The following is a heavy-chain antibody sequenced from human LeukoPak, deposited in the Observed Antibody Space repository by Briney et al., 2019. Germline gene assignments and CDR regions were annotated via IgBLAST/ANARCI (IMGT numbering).Heavy chain of an antibody. D-gene: IGHD3-22*01. J-gene: IGHJ4*02. CDR2: VYYSGST. CDR1: GGSISSYY. Sequence: SETLSLTCSVSGGSISSYYWSWMRQSPGKGLEWIGYVYYSGSTNDNPSLRSRVTISVDTSKNQFSPRLSSVTAADTAVYFCAIFDSSGSYFDYWGQGTLVTVSS. V-gene: IGHV4-59*01. CDR3: AIFDSSGSYFDY.